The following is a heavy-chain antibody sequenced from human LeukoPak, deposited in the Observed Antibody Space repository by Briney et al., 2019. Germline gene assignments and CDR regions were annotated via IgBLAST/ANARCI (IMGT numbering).Heavy chain of an antibody. V-gene: IGHV3-9*01. CDR2: ISWNSGSI. CDR3: AKDCTTMVRGVDY. J-gene: IGHJ4*02. D-gene: IGHD5-18*01. Sequence: PGGSLRLSCAASGFTFDDYGMHWVRQAPGEGLEWVSGISWNSGSIGYADSVKGRFTISRDNAKNSLYLQMNSLRPEDTALYYCAKDCTTMVRGVDYWGQGTLVTVSS. CDR1: GFTFDDYG.